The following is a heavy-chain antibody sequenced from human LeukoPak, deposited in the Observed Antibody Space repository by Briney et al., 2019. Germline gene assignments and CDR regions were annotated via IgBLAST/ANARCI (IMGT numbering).Heavy chain of an antibody. CDR1: GFPFSLYA. CDR2: INDDSSDI. J-gene: IGHJ4*02. V-gene: IGHV3-21*05. D-gene: IGHD2-2*01. CDR3: ARDTFQPGLIDS. Sequence: PGGSLRLSCAASGFPFSLYAMNWVRQAPGKGLEWVSYINDDSSDIHYADSVKGRFSISRDNARNTLYLQLSSLRAEDMAVYYCARDTFQPGLIDSWGQGTLVTVYS.